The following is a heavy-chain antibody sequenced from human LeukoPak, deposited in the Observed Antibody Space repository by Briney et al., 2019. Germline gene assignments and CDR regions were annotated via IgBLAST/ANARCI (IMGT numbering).Heavy chain of an antibody. D-gene: IGHD4-23*01. CDR3: ARGGDYGGKEGFVAFDI. J-gene: IGHJ3*02. CDR2: IYYSGST. V-gene: IGHV4-59*01. CDR1: GGSISSYY. Sequence: SETLSLTCTVSGGSISSYYWSWIRQPPGKGLEWIGYIYYSGSTNYNPSLKSRVTISVDTSKNQFSLKLSSVTAADTAVYYCARGGDYGGKEGFVAFDIWGQGTMVTVSS.